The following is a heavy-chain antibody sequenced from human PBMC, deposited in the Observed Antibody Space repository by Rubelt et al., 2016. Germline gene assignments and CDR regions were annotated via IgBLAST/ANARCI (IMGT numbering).Heavy chain of an antibody. CDR1: GGSVISNY. D-gene: IGHD3-10*01. CDR2: IYYTGTT. Sequence: GGSVISNYWSWIRQPPGKGLEWTGYIYYTGTTNYNPSLKSRVTISVNTSKNQFSLKLTSVTAADKAVYYCARLRGGTDYWGQGTMVTVSS. V-gene: IGHV4-59*08. CDR3: ARLRGGTDY. J-gene: IGHJ4*02.